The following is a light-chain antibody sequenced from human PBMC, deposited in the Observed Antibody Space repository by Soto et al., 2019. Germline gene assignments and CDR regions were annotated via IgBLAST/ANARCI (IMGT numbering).Light chain of an antibody. CDR3: RQYGSSPSYT. CDR1: QSVSSSSY. Sequence: EIVLTQSPGTLSLSPGERATLSCRASQSVSSSSYLACYQQKPAKAPRLLFYGASSRATGIPDRFSGSGSATDFTLTISRLEPEDFAVYYCRQYGSSPSYTFGQGTKLEIK. J-gene: IGKJ2*01. V-gene: IGKV3-20*01. CDR2: GAS.